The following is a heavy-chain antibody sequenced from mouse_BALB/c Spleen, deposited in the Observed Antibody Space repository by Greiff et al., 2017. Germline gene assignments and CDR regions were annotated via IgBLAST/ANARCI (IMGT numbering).Heavy chain of an antibody. Sequence: QVQLKESGPGLVQPSQSLSITCTVSGFSLTSYGVHWVRQSPGKGLEWLGVIWSGGSTDYNAAFISRLSISKDNSKSQVFFKMNSLQANDTAIYYCAREHYGSSRGYFDVWGAGTTVTVSS. CDR3: AREHYGSSRGYFDV. CDR2: IWSGGST. J-gene: IGHJ1*01. V-gene: IGHV2-2*02. CDR1: GFSLTSYG. D-gene: IGHD1-1*01.